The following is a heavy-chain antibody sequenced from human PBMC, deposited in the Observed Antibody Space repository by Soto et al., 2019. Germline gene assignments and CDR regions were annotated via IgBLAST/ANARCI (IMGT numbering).Heavy chain of an antibody. CDR3: VGALTYEVPYYYYGIDD. Sequence: GGSLRLSCAALEFSFRTYLMSWVRRAPGKGLEWVANIKQGGNEKFYVDSVKGRFTISRDNDKKSLYLQMDSLRVEDTAVYYCVGALTYEVPYYYYGIDDWGQGTTVTVSS. CDR2: IKQGGNEK. V-gene: IGHV3-7*01. D-gene: IGHD3-16*01. J-gene: IGHJ6*02. CDR1: EFSFRTYL.